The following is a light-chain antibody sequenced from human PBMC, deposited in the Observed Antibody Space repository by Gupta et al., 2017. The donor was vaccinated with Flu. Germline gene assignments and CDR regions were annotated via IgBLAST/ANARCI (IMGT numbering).Light chain of an antibody. CDR2: WAS. V-gene: IGKV4-1*01. CDR3: QQYYSTPLFT. CDR1: QSVLYSSNNKNY. J-gene: IGKJ3*01. Sequence: DIVFTPPPVSLAVSLGERATINCKSSQSVLYSSNNKNYLAWYQQKPGQPPKLLIYWASTREAGVPDRFIGSGSGTDFTLTINRLQAEDVAVYYCQQYYSTPLFTFGPGTKVDIK.